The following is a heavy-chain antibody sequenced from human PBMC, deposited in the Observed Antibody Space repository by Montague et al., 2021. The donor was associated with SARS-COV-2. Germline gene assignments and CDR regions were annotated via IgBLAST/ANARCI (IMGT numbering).Heavy chain of an antibody. D-gene: IGHD1/OR15-1a*01. CDR2: ISDTGSTI. CDR3: ARDAGYNWNTEAYALDM. V-gene: IGHV3-11*04. CDR1: GFTFSDYY. Sequence: SLRLSCAASGFTFSDYYMNWIRQAPGKGLEWISYISDTGSTIYYADSVKGRFAVSRDNTKNSLYLQTDSLTDEDTAVYYCARDAGYNWNTEAYALDMWGQGTMVVVSS. J-gene: IGHJ3*02.